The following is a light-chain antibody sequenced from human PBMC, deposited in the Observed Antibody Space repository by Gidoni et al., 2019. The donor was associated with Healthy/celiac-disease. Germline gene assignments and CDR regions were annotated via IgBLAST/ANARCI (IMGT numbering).Light chain of an antibody. V-gene: IGLV1-40*01. CDR1: SSNIGAGYD. Sequence: QSVLTQPPSVSGAPGHRVTSSCTGSSSNIGAGYDVHWYQQLPGTAPKLLISGNSNRPSGVPDRFSGSKSGTSASLAITGLQAEDEADYYCQSYDSSLSGSVFGGGTKLTVL. J-gene: IGLJ3*02. CDR3: QSYDSSLSGSV. CDR2: GNS.